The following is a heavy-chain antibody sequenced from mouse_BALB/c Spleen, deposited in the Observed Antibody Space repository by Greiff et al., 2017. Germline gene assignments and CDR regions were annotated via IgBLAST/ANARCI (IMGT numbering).Heavy chain of an antibody. Sequence: VQLQQSGAELMKPGASVKISCKATGYTFSSYWIEWVKQRPGHGLAWIGEILPGSGSTNYNEKFKGKGTFTADTSSNTAYMQLSSLTSEDSAVYYCARGGGSSYYAMDYGGQGTSVTVSS. J-gene: IGHJ4*01. V-gene: IGHV1-9*01. CDR2: ILPGSGST. D-gene: IGHD1-1*01. CDR3: ARGGGSSYYAMDY. CDR1: GYTFSSYW.